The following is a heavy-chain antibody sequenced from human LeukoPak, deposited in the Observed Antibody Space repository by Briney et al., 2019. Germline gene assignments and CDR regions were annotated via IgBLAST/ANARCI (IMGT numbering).Heavy chain of an antibody. CDR3: ARGGKYSSGWFSYFDP. Sequence: SETLSLNCAVSGYSISSIYFWGWIRQSPGKGLEWIGSVYHSGSTYSNPSLKSRLTISVDTSRNQFSLRLSSVTAADTAIYYCARGGKYSSGWFSYFDPWGQGTLVTVSS. V-gene: IGHV4-38-2*01. CDR1: GYSISSIYF. CDR2: VYHSGST. J-gene: IGHJ5*02. D-gene: IGHD6-19*01.